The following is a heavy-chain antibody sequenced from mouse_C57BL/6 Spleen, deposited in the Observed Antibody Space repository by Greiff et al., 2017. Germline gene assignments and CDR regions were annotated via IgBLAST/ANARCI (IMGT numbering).Heavy chain of an antibody. CDR3: ERSGFYYYGQYYLDY. CDR2: IYPGSGST. Sequence: VQLQQPGAELVKPGASVKMSCKASGYTFTSYWINWVKQRPGQGLEWIGDIYPGSGSTNYNEKVKSKATLTMATSSSTAYMQLSSLTSEDSAVYYWERSGFYYYGQYYLDYWGQGTTLTVSS. V-gene: IGHV1-55*01. J-gene: IGHJ2*01. CDR1: GYTFTSYW. D-gene: IGHD1-1*01.